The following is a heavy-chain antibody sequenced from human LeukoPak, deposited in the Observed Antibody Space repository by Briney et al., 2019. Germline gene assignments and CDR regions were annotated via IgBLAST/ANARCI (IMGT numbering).Heavy chain of an antibody. CDR2: ISSSGSTI. V-gene: IGHV3-48*03. Sequence: HTGGSLRLSCAASGFTFSSYGMNWVRQAPGKGLEWVSYISSSGSTIYYADSVKGRFTISRDNAKNSLYLQTNSLRAEDTAVYYCARGGYYGCFDYWGQGTLVTVSS. D-gene: IGHD3-10*01. CDR3: ARGGYYGCFDY. CDR1: GFTFSSYG. J-gene: IGHJ4*02.